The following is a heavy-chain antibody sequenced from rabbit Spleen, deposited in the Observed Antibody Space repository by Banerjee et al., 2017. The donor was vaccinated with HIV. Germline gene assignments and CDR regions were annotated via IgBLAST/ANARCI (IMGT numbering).Heavy chain of an antibody. CDR1: GFTLSSYY. CDR3: VRDLGYAGDTDHDYAYFNL. V-gene: IGHV1S7*01. D-gene: IGHD4-2*01. J-gene: IGHJ4*01. CDR2: IDPIFANT. Sequence: QSLVESGGGLVQPGGSLKLSCTASGFTLSSYYMNWVRQAPGKGLEWIGYIDPIFANTYYASWVNGRFTISSHNAQNTLYLQLNSLTVADTATYYCVRDLGYAGDTDHDYAYFNLWGPGTLVTVS.